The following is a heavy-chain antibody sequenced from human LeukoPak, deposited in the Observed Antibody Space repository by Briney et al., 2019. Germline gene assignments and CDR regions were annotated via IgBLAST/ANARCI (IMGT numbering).Heavy chain of an antibody. J-gene: IGHJ6*03. V-gene: IGHV4-39*01. CDR1: GGSISSSSYY. D-gene: IGHD3-22*01. CDR3: ARHGGISSGYYYYYYMDV. CDR2: IYYSGST. Sequence: SETLSLTCILSGGSISSSSYYWGWIRQPPGKGLEWIGNIYYSGSTYYNPSLKSRVTIYVDTSKNQFSLKLSSVTAADTSVYYCARHGGISSGYYYYYYMDVWGKGTTVTVSS.